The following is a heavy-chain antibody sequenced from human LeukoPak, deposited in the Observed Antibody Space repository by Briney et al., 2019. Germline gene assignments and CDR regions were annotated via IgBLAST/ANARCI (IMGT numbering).Heavy chain of an antibody. Sequence: GGSLRLSCAASGFTFSSYEMNWVRQAPGKGLEWVSYISSSGSTIYYADSVKGRFTISRDNAKNSLYLQMNSLRAEDTALYYCAKDSGYSSSNWFDAWGQGALVTVSS. D-gene: IGHD6-6*01. J-gene: IGHJ5*02. CDR3: AKDSGYSSSNWFDA. CDR1: GFTFSSYE. CDR2: ISSSGSTI. V-gene: IGHV3-48*03.